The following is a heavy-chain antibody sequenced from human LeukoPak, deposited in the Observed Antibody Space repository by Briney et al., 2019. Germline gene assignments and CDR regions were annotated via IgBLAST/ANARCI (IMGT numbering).Heavy chain of an antibody. CDR1: GGSISSSRYY. V-gene: IGHV4-39*01. J-gene: IGHJ4*02. D-gene: IGHD6-13*01. Sequence: SETLSLTCTISGGSISSSRYYWCWIRPPPGKGLEWVRSIYYSGSTYYNPSLKSRVTISVDTSKNQFSMKLSSVTAADTAVYYCARHVGEAAAAYYFDYWGQGTLVTVSS. CDR3: ARHVGEAAAAYYFDY. CDR2: IYYSGST.